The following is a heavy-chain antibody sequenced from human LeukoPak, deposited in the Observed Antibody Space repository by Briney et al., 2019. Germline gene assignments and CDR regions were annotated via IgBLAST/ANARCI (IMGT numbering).Heavy chain of an antibody. CDR1: GGTFSSYA. CDR2: IIPIFGTA. Sequence: GSSVEVSCKASGGTFSSYAISWVRQAPGQGLEWMGGIIPIFGTANYAQKFQGRVTITADESTSTAYMGLSSLRSEDTAVYYCATYRVGIAVAANLFDYWGQGTLVTVSS. J-gene: IGHJ4*02. V-gene: IGHV1-69*01. CDR3: ATYRVGIAVAANLFDY. D-gene: IGHD6-19*01.